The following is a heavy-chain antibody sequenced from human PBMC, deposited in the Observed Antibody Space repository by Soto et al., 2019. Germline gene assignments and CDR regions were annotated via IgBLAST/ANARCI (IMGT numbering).Heavy chain of an antibody. CDR3: ARGRIMITFGGVIVIPKNDAFDF. D-gene: IGHD3-16*02. CDR2: INHSGST. J-gene: IGHJ3*01. CDR1: GGSFSGYY. V-gene: IGHV4-34*01. Sequence: SETLSLTCAVYGGSFSGYYWSWIRQPPGKGLEWIGEINHSGSTNYNPSLKSRVTISVDTSKNQFSLKLSSVTAADTAVYYCARGRIMITFGGVIVIPKNDAFDFWGQGSMVTVSS.